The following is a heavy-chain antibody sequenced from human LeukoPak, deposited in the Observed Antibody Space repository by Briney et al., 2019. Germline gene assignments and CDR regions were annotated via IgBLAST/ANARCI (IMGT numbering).Heavy chain of an antibody. CDR2: IYYSGFT. D-gene: IGHD2-8*01. CDR1: GGSVSSPNYR. CDR3: ASVHCTNGLCSFDY. Sequence: KSSETLSLTCTVSGGSVSSPNYRWGRIRQPPGKGLEWIGSIYYSGFTSYNPSLESRVTVSVDTSKNQISLKLSSVTAADRAIYYCASVHCTNGLCSFDYWGRGTLVTVSS. V-gene: IGHV4-39*01. J-gene: IGHJ4*02.